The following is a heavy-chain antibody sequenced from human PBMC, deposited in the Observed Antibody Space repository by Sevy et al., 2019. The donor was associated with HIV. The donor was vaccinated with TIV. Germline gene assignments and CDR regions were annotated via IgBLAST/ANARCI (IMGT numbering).Heavy chain of an antibody. CDR1: GYTFTSYG. D-gene: IGHD3-3*01. V-gene: IGHV1-18*01. J-gene: IGHJ6*02. Sequence: ASVKVSCKASGYTFTSYGISWVRQAPGQGLEWMGWISAYNGNTNYAQKLQGRVTMTTDTSTSTAYMELRSLRSDDTAGYYCAGDGHYDFWSGYYYYYGMDVWGQGTTVTVSS. CDR3: AGDGHYDFWSGYYYYYGMDV. CDR2: ISAYNGNT.